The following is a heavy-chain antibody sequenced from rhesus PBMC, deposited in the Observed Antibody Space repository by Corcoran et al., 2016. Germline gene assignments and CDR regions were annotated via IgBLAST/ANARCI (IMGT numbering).Heavy chain of an antibody. D-gene: IGHD6-31*01. V-gene: IGHV4S14*01. CDR2: IYGRGGTN. CDR1: GYYISSGYY. CDR3: ARDWKYSSAWDGRYQYGLDS. J-gene: IGHJ6*01. Sequence: QVQLQESGPGLVKPSETLSLTCTVSGYYISSGYYWGWIRQPPGTGLEWIGSIYGRGGTNYRKPSPKCRVTLSVDTTQNQVALNLNSVTAADTAVYYCARDWKYSSAWDGRYQYGLDSWGQGVVVTVSS.